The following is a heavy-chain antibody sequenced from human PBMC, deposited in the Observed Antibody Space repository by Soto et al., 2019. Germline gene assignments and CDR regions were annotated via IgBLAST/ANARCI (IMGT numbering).Heavy chain of an antibody. V-gene: IGHV3-23*01. CDR3: ATHHYDSSGYYYSPFDY. D-gene: IGHD3-22*01. CDR2: ISGSGGST. J-gene: IGHJ4*02. Sequence: GGSLRLSCVVSGFTFSSYGMSWVRQAPGKGLEWVSAISGSGGSTYYADSVEGRFTISRDKAKNTLILQMNSLRAEDTAVYYCATHHYDSSGYYYSPFDYWGQGTLVTV. CDR1: GFTFSSYG.